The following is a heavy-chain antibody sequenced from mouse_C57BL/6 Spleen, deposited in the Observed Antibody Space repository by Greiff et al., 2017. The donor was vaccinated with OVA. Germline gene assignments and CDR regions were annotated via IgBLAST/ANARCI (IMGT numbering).Heavy chain of an antibody. CDR3: AREVTTVDYAMDY. CDR2: ISSGGSYT. V-gene: IGHV5-6*01. J-gene: IGHJ4*01. D-gene: IGHD1-1*01. Sequence: EVQRVESGGDLVKPGGSLKLSCAASGFTFSSYGMSWVRQTPDKRLEWVATISSGGSYTYYPDSVKGRFTISRDNAKNTLYLQMSSLKSEDTAMYYCAREVTTVDYAMDYWGQGTSVTVSS. CDR1: GFTFSSYG.